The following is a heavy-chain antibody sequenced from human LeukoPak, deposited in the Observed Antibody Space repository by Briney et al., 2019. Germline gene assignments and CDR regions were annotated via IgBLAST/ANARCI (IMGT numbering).Heavy chain of an antibody. CDR1: GYTFTSYA. Sequence: ASVKVSCKASGYTFTSYAMHWVRQAPGQRLEWMGWINAGNGNTKYSQKFQGRVTITRDTSESTAYMELSSLRSEDTAVYYCARDWGIEDGFDYWGQGTLVTVSS. J-gene: IGHJ4*02. D-gene: IGHD3-16*01. CDR2: INAGNGNT. V-gene: IGHV1-3*01. CDR3: ARDWGIEDGFDY.